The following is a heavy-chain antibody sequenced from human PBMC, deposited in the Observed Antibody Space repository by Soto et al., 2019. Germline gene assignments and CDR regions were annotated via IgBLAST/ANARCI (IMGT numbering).Heavy chain of an antibody. J-gene: IGHJ3*02. CDR3: AREGITPITNAFDI. CDR2: INPNSGGT. V-gene: IGHV1-2*02. D-gene: IGHD2-15*01. CDR1: GYTFTGYY. Sequence: GASVKVSCKACGYTFTGYYMHWVRQAPGQGLEWMGWINPNSGGTNYAQKFQGRVTMTRDTSISTAYMELSRLRSDDTAVYYCAREGITPITNAFDIWGQGTMVTVSS.